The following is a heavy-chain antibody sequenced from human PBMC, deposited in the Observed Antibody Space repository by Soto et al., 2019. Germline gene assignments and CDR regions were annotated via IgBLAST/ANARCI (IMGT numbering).Heavy chain of an antibody. Sequence: QVQLVESGGGLVKPGGSLRLSCAVSGFTFSDYYMSWIRQAPGKGLEWVSYISGSSTYTNYADSVKGRFTISRDNAKNSLYLQMNSLRAEDTAVYYCSRPTGTYREYYLNYWCQGSLVTDSS. CDR2: ISGSSTYT. V-gene: IGHV3-11*06. CDR1: GFTFSDYY. D-gene: IGHD3-10*01. CDR3: SRPTGTYREYYLNY. J-gene: IGHJ4*02.